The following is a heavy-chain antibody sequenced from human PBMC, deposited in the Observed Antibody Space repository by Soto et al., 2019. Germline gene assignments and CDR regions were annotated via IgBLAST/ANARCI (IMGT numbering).Heavy chain of an antibody. Sequence: QVQLVQSGSDVKKPGASFTVSCKASGYIFSDYYIHWVRQAPGQGLEWMGWIDPRNGGTKYAQKFQDRLTMTTDASTGSAFLDLRRRRLGDTAVFCCAIVHYRNVIDAWGQGTLVTVSS. CDR3: AIVHYRNVIDA. J-gene: IGHJ4*02. CDR2: IDPRNGGT. V-gene: IGHV1-2*02. D-gene: IGHD1-26*01. CDR1: GYIFSDYY.